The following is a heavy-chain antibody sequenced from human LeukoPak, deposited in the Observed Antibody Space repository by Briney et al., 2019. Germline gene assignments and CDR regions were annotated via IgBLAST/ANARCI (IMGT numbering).Heavy chain of an antibody. Sequence: ASVKVSCKASGYAFTGYYMHWVRQAPGQGLEWMGWINPNSGNTGYAQKFQGRVTMTRNTSISTAYMELSSLRSEDTAVYYCARGTRGNQENYQLGREKNAKYYFDYWGQGTLVTVSS. D-gene: IGHD1-1*01. J-gene: IGHJ4*02. CDR1: GYAFTGYY. CDR2: INPNSGNT. CDR3: ARGTRGNQENYQLGREKNAKYYFDY. V-gene: IGHV1-8*02.